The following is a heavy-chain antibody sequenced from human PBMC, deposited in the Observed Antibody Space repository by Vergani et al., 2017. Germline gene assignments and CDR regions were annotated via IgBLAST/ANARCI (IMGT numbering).Heavy chain of an antibody. J-gene: IGHJ4*02. CDR3: ARAGYSSSWYEGYFDY. D-gene: IGHD6-13*01. CDR1: GFTFSSYA. V-gene: IGHV3-64D*06. CDR2: ISSNGGST. Sequence: VQLVESGGGVVQPGRSLRLSCAASGFTFSSYAMHWVRQAPGKGLEYVSAISSNGGSTYYADSVKGRFTISRDNSKNTLYLQMSSLRAEDTAVYYCARAGYSSSWYEGYFDYWGQGTLVTVSS.